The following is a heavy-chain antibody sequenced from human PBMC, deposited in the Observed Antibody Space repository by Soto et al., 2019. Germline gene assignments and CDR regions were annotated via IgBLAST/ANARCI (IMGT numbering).Heavy chain of an antibody. CDR3: ARVFSNFLSFLDH. CDR2: SYHSGYT. V-gene: IGHV4-30-2*01. D-gene: IGHD7-27*01. J-gene: IGHJ4*02. CDR1: GGSLVGSNS. Sequence: QLQLQESGSGLLRPSQTLSLTCAVSGGSLVGSNSWSWIRQPPGNGLEWIGNSYHSGYTYYNPSLRSRVTISVDRSHNQFSLKLSSVTAAYTAVDFCARVFSNFLSFLDHWGKVAMVTVSS.